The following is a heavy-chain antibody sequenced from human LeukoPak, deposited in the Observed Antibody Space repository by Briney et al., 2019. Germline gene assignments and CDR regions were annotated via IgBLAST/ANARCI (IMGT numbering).Heavy chain of an antibody. V-gene: IGHV3-23*01. CDR1: GFTFSSYA. J-gene: IGHJ4*02. D-gene: IGHD3-10*01. CDR2: LSGSGGST. Sequence: PGGSLRLSCAASGFTFSSYAMSWVRQAPGKGLEWVSTLSGSGGSTYNADSVKGRFTTSRDNSKNTLYLQMDSLRAEDTAVYYCAKQYFYGSGSYYFDYWGQGTLVTVSS. CDR3: AKQYFYGSGSYYFDY.